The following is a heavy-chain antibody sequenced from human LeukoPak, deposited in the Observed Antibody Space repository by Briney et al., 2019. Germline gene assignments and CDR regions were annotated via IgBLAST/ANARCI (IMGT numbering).Heavy chain of an antibody. CDR2: IYTSGST. CDR3: ARGSGYRYYFDY. V-gene: IGHV4-61*02. J-gene: IGHJ4*02. D-gene: IGHD3-3*01. Sequence: SQTLSLTCTVSGGSISSSSYYWSWIRQPAGTGLEWIGRIYTSGSTNYNPSLKSRVTISVDTSKNQFSLKLSSVTAADTAVYYCARGSGYRYYFDYWGQGTLVTVSS. CDR1: GGSISSSSYY.